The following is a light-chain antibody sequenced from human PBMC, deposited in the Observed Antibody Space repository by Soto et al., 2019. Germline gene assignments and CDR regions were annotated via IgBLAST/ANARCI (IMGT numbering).Light chain of an antibody. CDR3: QQYDSSSPN. CDR1: QNISVW. V-gene: IGKV1-5*01. CDR2: DAS. J-gene: IGKJ2*01. Sequence: DSQMTQSPSTLSASVGDGVTITCRASQNISVWLAWYQQRPGKAPKFLIYDASNLETGVLSRCSGSGSGTEFTLTIRSLQPDDFATYYCQQYDSSSPNFGQGTKLEIK.